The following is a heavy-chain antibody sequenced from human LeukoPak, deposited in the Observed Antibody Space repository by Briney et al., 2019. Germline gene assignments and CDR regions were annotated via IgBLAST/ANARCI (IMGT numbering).Heavy chain of an antibody. Sequence: GGSLRLSCAASGVTFSSYEMNWVRQAPGKGLEWFSYISSSGGTIYYADAVKGRFTISRDSARNSRYLQMNNLRAEYTAVFYCTREVVNQSIYSGYDAFDIWGRGTMVTVSS. J-gene: IGHJ3*02. CDR2: ISSSGGTI. D-gene: IGHD5-12*01. V-gene: IGHV3-48*03. CDR1: GVTFSSYE. CDR3: TREVVNQSIYSGYDAFDI.